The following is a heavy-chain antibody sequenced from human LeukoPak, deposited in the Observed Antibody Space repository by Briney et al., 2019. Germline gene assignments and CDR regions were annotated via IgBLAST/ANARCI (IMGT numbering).Heavy chain of an antibody. Sequence: GGSLRLSCAASGFTFSSYGMSWVRQAPGKGLEWVSAISGSGDSTYYADSVKGRFTISRDNSKNTLYLQMNSLRAEDTAVYYCAKDKAVAGTGNYWGQGTLVTVSS. J-gene: IGHJ4*02. CDR3: AKDKAVAGTGNY. CDR2: ISGSGDST. CDR1: GFTFSSYG. V-gene: IGHV3-23*01. D-gene: IGHD6-19*01.